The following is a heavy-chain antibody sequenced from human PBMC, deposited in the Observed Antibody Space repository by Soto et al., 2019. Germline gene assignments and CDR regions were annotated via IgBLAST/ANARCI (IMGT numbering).Heavy chain of an antibody. CDR3: ARSPGIAAAGTVYYGMDV. J-gene: IGHJ6*02. CDR2: IYYSGST. Sequence: SETLSLTCTVSGGSISSGGYYWSWIRQHPGKGLEWIGYIYYSGSTYYNPSLKSRVTISVDTSKNQFSLKLSSVTAADTAVYYCARSPGIAAAGTVYYGMDVWGQGTTVTVSS. V-gene: IGHV4-31*03. CDR1: GGSISSGGYY. D-gene: IGHD6-13*01.